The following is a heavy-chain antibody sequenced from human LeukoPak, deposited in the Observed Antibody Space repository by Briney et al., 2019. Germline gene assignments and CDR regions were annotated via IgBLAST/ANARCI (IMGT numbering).Heavy chain of an antibody. Sequence: SETLSLTCTVSGGSISSGGYYWSWIRQHPGKGLEWIGYIYYSGSTYYNPSLKSRVTISVDTSKNQFSLKLSSVTAADTAVYYCARVPVLLWFGEAWWFDPWGQGTLVTVSS. D-gene: IGHD3-10*01. J-gene: IGHJ5*02. CDR3: ARVPVLLWFGEAWWFDP. CDR1: GGSISSGGYY. CDR2: IYYSGST. V-gene: IGHV4-31*03.